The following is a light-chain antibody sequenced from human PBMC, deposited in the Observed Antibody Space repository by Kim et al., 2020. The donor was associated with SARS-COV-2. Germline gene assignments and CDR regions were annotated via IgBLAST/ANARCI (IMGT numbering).Light chain of an antibody. CDR3: RQYNKWSPT. CDR1: QGVSSN. J-gene: IGKJ5*01. V-gene: IGKV3-15*01. CDR2: GAS. Sequence: GAPEERATQSCRASQGVSSNLAWYQQKPGQAPRLLIYGASTRVTAIPATFSGSGAGTEFTLTISSLQSEDFAIYYCRQYNKWSPTFGQGTRLEIK.